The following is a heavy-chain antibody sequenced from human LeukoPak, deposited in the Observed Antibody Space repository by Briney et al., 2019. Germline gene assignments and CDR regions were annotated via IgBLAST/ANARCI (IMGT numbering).Heavy chain of an antibody. CDR2: ISSSSSYI. V-gene: IGHV3-21*01. Sequence: GGSLRLSCAASGFTFSSYSMSWVRQAPGKGLEWVSSISSSSSYIYYADSVKGRFTISRDNAKNSLYLQMNSLRAEDTAVYYCATDRGWRTSGYYLYYFEYWGQGTLVTFSS. CDR1: GFTFSSYS. J-gene: IGHJ4*02. D-gene: IGHD3-3*01. CDR3: ATDRGWRTSGYYLYYFEY.